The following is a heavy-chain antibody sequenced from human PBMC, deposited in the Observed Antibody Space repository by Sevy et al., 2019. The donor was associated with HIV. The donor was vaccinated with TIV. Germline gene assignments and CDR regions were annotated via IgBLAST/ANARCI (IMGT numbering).Heavy chain of an antibody. V-gene: IGHV3-21*01. CDR2: ISSSSSYI. Sequence: GESLKISCAASGFTFSTYSMTWVRQAPGKGLEWVSSISSSSSYIYYADSVKGRFTISRDDAQNSLYLQMNSLRAEDTALYYCARGSYYGGNSAFDYWGPRTLVTVSS. CDR3: ARGSYYGGNSAFDY. J-gene: IGHJ4*02. D-gene: IGHD4-17*01. CDR1: GFTFSTYS.